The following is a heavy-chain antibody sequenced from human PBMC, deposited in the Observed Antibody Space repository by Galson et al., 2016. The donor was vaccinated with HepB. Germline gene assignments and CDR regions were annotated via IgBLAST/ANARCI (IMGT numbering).Heavy chain of an antibody. CDR3: ARDRGWNNDDY. CDR2: IKEDGSKT. CDR1: GFSVGRNF. Sequence: SLRLSCAASGFSVGRNFMTWVRQAPGKGLEWVAYIKEDGSKTDYVDSVRGRFTISRDNAQNSLYLQMNSLRAEDTAVYYCARDRGWNNDDYWGQGTLVTVS. D-gene: IGHD1/OR15-1a*01. V-gene: IGHV3-7*03. J-gene: IGHJ4*02.